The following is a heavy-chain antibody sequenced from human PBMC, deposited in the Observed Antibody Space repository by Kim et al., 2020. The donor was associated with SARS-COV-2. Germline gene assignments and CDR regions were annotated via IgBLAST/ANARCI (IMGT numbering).Heavy chain of an antibody. V-gene: IGHV3-21*01. CDR3: ARYSRREISSGYKNGEFDY. J-gene: IGHJ4*02. CDR1: GFTFSSYS. Sequence: GGSLRLSCAASGFTFSSYSMNWVRQAPGKGLEWVSSISSSSSYIYYADSVKGRFTISRDNAKNSLYLQMNSLRAEDTAVYYCARYSRREISSGYKNGEFDYWGQGTLVTVSS. D-gene: IGHD3-22*01. CDR2: ISSSSSYI.